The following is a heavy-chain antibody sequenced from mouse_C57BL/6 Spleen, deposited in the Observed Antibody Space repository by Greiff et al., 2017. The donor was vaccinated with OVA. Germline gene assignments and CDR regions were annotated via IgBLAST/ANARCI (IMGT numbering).Heavy chain of an antibody. CDR2: IYPRDGST. CDR3: ARRGDPIYYGSNWYFDV. J-gene: IGHJ1*03. D-gene: IGHD2-1*01. CDR1: GYPFTSYD. Sequence: VQLQESGPELVKPGASGRCSGKASGYPFTSYDINGVNQSLGQGLRWIGWIYPRDGSTKYMEKFKGKATLTVDTSSSTAYMELHSLTSEDSAVYFGARRGDPIYYGSNWYFDVWGTGTTVTVSS. V-gene: IGHV1-85*01.